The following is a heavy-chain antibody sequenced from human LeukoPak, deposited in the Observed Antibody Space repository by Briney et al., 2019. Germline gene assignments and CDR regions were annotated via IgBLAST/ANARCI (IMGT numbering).Heavy chain of an antibody. V-gene: IGHV3-43*02. J-gene: IGHJ6*02. CDR3: AKGFSVLASNHYLYYYGMDV. D-gene: IGHD3-3*01. Sequence: GGSLRLSCAASGMTFDDYAMHWVRRAPGKGLEWVSLISGDGGSTYYADSVKGRFTISRDNSKNSLYLQMTNLRTEDTALYYCAKGFSVLASNHYLYYYGMDVWGQGTTVTVSS. CDR1: GMTFDDYA. CDR2: ISGDGGST.